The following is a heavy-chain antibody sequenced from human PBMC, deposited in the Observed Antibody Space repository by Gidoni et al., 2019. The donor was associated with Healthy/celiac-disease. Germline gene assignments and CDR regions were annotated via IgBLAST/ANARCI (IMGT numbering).Heavy chain of an antibody. V-gene: IGHV1-2*06. CDR3: AREPYGDYGYAFDI. Sequence: QVQLVQSGAEVKKPGASVKVSCKASGYTFPGYYMHWVRQAPGQGLEWMGRINPNSGGTNYAQKFQGRVTMTRDTSISTAYMELSRLRSDDTAVYYCAREPYGDYGYAFDIWGQGTMVTVSS. CDR2: INPNSGGT. D-gene: IGHD4-17*01. CDR1: GYTFPGYY. J-gene: IGHJ3*02.